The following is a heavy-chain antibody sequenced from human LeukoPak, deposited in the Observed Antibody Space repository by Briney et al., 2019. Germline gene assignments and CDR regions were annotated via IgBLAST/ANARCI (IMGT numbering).Heavy chain of an antibody. D-gene: IGHD3-22*01. J-gene: IGHJ4*02. Sequence: GGSLRLSCAASGFTFSSYAMSWVRQAPGKGLEWVSAISGSGGSTYYADSVKGRFTISRDNSKNTLYLQMNSLRAEDTAVYYCAKEGPMIVVVTRTEFDYWGRGTLVTVSS. CDR2: ISGSGGST. CDR1: GFTFSSYA. CDR3: AKEGPMIVVVTRTEFDY. V-gene: IGHV3-23*01.